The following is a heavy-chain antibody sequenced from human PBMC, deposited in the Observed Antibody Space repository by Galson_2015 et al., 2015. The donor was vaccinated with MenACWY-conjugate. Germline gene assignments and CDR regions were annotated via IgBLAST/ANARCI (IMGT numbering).Heavy chain of an antibody. D-gene: IGHD5-24*01. V-gene: IGHV3-23*01. J-gene: IGHJ4*02. CDR1: GFTFSNYG. CDR2: ISGGGVNT. CDR3: AKDKVPIAPIRRAEY. Sequence: SLRLSCAASGFTFSNYGMSWVRQAPGKGLEWVAGISGGGVNTYYADSVKGRFTISRGNSKNTLYLQMNTLRAEDTAVYYCAKDKVPIAPIRRAEYWGQGTLVTVSS.